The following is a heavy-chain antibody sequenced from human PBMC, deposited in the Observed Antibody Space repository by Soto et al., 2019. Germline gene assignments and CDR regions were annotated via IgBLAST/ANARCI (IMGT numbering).Heavy chain of an antibody. CDR2: VYHTGRT. CDR3: AGYCSSSICPEDHYFALEV. J-gene: IGHJ6*02. D-gene: IGHD2-2*01. V-gene: IGHV4-61*01. CDR1: GGSFKSRSYS. Sequence: SETLSLTCTVSGGSFKSRSYSWSWSRQPPGKGLERIGYVYHTGRTSYNPSLKSRVSISMDTSKNQFSLNLESVSPPATARYFCAGYCSSSICPEDHYFALEVWGQGTTVTVSS.